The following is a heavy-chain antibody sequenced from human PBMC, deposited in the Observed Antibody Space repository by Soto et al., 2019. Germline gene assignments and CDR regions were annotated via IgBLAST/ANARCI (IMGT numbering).Heavy chain of an antibody. V-gene: IGHV1-69*01. CDR1: GDSKSIYL. CDR3: ARDDTYSYRSGGYGMDV. CDR2: VIPIFGTA. J-gene: IGHJ6*02. Sequence: NGYRKSVGDSKSIYLGGRVSIEQKKGREWMGGVIPIFGTANYAQKCQGRVTITADESTSTAYLELSSLRSEDTAVYYCARDDTYSYRSGGYGMDVWGHGTTVTVSS. D-gene: IGHD3-10*01.